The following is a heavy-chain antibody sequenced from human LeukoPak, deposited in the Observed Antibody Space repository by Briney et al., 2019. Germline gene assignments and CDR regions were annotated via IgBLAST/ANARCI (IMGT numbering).Heavy chain of an antibody. CDR3: ARHYSGDLYYFDH. CDR1: GGSISRSVYY. D-gene: IGHD4-17*01. Sequence: SETLSLTCTVSGGSISRSVYYWGWIRQPPGKGLEWIGTIYYSGSTYYNPSLRSRVTMSVATSSNHFSLKLSSVTAADAAVYYCARHYSGDLYYFDHWGQGTLVTVSS. V-gene: IGHV4-39*01. J-gene: IGHJ4*02. CDR2: IYYSGST.